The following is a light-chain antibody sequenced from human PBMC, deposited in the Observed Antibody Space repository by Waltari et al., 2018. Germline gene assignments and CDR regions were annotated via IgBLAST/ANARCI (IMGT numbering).Light chain of an antibody. Sequence: EVVLTQFPGTLSLSPGERAILSCRTSQSVSSSYLAWYQQKPGQAPRLLSYATSTRVTGAPDRFSGSGSGTDFALSISRLEPEDFAGYFCQRYGSSPPVYTFGPGTKLVIK. J-gene: IGKJ2*01. V-gene: IGKV3-20*01. CDR3: QRYGSSPPVYT. CDR1: QSVSSSY. CDR2: ATS.